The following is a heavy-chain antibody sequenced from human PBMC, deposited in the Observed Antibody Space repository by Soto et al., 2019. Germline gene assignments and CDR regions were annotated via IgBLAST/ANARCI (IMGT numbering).Heavy chain of an antibody. CDR3: AREGSPADY. CDR2: IRAYNGNT. V-gene: IGHV1-18*01. CDR1: GYTFTNYG. J-gene: IGHJ4*02. D-gene: IGHD3-10*01. Sequence: QVQLVQSGAEVKKPGASVKVSCKASGYTFTNYGISWVRQAPGQGLEWMGWIRAYNGNTNYAQKLQGRVTMTTDTXXXXXXXXXXXXXSDXTXVYYCAREGSPADYWGQGTLVTVSS.